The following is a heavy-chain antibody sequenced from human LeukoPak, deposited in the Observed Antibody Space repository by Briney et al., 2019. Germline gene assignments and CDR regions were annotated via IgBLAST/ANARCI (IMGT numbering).Heavy chain of an antibody. CDR3: ARDKGSGGYYFDY. CDR1: GGTFSSYA. V-gene: IGHV1-69*01. D-gene: IGHD2-15*01. J-gene: IGHJ4*02. CDR2: TIPIFGTA. Sequence: ASVKVSCKASGGTFSSYAISWVLQAPGHGLEWMGGTIPIFGTANYAQKFQGRVTITADESTSTAYMELSSLRSEDTAVYYCARDKGSGGYYFDYWGQGTLVTVSS.